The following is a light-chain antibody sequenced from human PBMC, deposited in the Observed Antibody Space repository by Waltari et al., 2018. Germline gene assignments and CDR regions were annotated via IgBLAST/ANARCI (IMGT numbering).Light chain of an antibody. Sequence: SYELPQPPSVSVSPGQTARITCFRTALPLHYVYWYQQRPGQAPVLIIFKDTKRPSGIPERFSGSASGTTVTLTISGVQAEDEADYYCQSADSSGTSRVFGGGTKLTVL. CDR2: KDT. CDR1: ALPLHY. V-gene: IGLV3-25*03. CDR3: QSADSSGTSRV. J-gene: IGLJ3*02.